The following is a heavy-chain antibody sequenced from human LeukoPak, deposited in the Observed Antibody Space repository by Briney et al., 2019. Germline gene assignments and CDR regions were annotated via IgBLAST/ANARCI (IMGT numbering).Heavy chain of an antibody. V-gene: IGHV1-2*06. CDR1: GYTFTGYY. CDR3: ARYSGSYLIDY. CDR2: INPNSGGT. J-gene: IGHJ4*02. Sequence: ASVKVSCKASGYTFTGYYMHWVRQAPGQGREWMGRINPNSGGTNYAQKFQGRVTTTRDTSISTAYMELSRLRSDDTAVYYCARYSGSYLIDYWGQGTLVTVSS. D-gene: IGHD1-26*01.